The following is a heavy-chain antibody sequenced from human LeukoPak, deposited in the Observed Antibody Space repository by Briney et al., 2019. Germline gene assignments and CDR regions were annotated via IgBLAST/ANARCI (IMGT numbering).Heavy chain of an antibody. CDR3: AKDQGQFSSSWYY. Sequence: GGSLRLSCAASGITISNYGVHWVRQAPGKGLEWLAVISYDGLNKNYADSVKGRFSISRDNSKNTLYLQMNSLRAEDTAVYYCAKDQGQFSSSWYYWGQGTLVTVSS. CDR1: GITISNYG. CDR2: ISYDGLNK. V-gene: IGHV3-30*18. D-gene: IGHD6-13*01. J-gene: IGHJ4*02.